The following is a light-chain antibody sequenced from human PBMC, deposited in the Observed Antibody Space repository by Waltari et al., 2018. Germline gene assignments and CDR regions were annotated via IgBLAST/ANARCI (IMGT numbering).Light chain of an antibody. Sequence: DIQMTQSPSSLSASVGDRVNITCRAIQSISNYLACYQQKPGKVPKLLIYAASILQSGVPSRFSGTGSGTGFSLTISSLQPEDVATYYCQKYNSAPLTFGGGTKVEIK. J-gene: IGKJ4*01. CDR3: QKYNSAPLT. CDR1: QSISNY. V-gene: IGKV1-27*01. CDR2: AAS.